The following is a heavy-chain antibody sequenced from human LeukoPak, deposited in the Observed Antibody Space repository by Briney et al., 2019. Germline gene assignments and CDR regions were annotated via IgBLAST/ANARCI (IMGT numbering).Heavy chain of an antibody. Sequence: PGGSLRLSCAASGFTFSSYGMHWVRQAPGKGLEWVAVIWYGGSNKYYADSVKGRFTISRDNSKNTLYLQMNSLRAEDTAVYYCAKDQRYGIFDYWGQGTLVTVSS. CDR1: GFTFSSYG. CDR3: AKDQRYGIFDY. D-gene: IGHD5-18*01. J-gene: IGHJ4*02. V-gene: IGHV3-30*02. CDR2: IWYGGSNK.